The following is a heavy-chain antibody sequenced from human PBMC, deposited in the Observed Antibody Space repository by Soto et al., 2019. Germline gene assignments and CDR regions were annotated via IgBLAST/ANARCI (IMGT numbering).Heavy chain of an antibody. D-gene: IGHD3-16*01. CDR3: AMVDVYVTPSPQDV. Sequence: QVQLVQSGAEVKNPGASVKVSCKASGYTFTRYGIGWARQAPGQGLEWMGWINAYNGNTNYAQNVQGRVTLTTDTXPSTAYMELRSLRSNDTAIYYCAMVDVYVTPSPQDVWGQGTPVIVSS. V-gene: IGHV1-18*01. CDR2: INAYNGNT. J-gene: IGHJ6*02. CDR1: GYTFTRYG.